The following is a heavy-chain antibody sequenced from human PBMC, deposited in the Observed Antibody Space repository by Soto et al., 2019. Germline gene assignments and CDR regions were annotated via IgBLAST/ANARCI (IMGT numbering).Heavy chain of an antibody. J-gene: IGHJ4*02. CDR2: ISYDGSNK. Sequence: PWVSLGLAFSASGFPFSSYGMHWVRQAPGKGLEWVAVISYDGSNKYYAYSVKGRFTIYRDNSKNTLYLQMNSLRAEDTAVYYCAKDGAPVAGTEGFDYWGQGTLVTVSS. CDR1: GFPFSSYG. CDR3: AKDGAPVAGTEGFDY. D-gene: IGHD6-19*01. V-gene: IGHV3-30*18.